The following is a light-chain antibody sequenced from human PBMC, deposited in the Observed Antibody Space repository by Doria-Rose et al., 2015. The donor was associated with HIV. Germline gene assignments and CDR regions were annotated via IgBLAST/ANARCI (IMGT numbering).Light chain of an antibody. CDR3: QQYYDTPS. CDR1: QSLLYTSKNY. CDR2: WAS. J-gene: IGKJ3*01. Sequence: TQSPESLGMSLGERATLNCKSNQSLLYTSKNYLAWYQQKPGQPPKLLIYWASTRQSGVPARFSGSGPGTDCTLTISSLEAEDVAVYYCQQYYDTPSFGPGTTVDIK. V-gene: IGKV4-1*01.